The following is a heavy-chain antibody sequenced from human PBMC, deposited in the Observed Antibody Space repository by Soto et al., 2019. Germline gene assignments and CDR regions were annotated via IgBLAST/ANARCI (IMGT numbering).Heavy chain of an antibody. Sequence: HPGGSLRLSCAASGFTFSNYAMSWVRQAPGKGLEWVSAFSGSGDTTFYADSVKGRFTVSRDNSKKALYLQLNSLRDEDTAVYYCARDAGELPVVTVGVFVFWGRGTLVTVS. CDR3: ARDAGELPVVTVGVFVF. D-gene: IGHD3-22*01. CDR2: FSGSGDTT. CDR1: GFTFSNYA. J-gene: IGHJ4*02. V-gene: IGHV3-23*01.